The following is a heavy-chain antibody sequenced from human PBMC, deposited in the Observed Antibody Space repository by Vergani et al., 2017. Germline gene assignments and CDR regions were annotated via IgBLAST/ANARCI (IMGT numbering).Heavy chain of an antibody. V-gene: IGHV1-18*01. Sequence: QVQLVQSGAEMKKPGASVNVSCKTSGYSFNSYGINWVRQAPGQGLEWLGWISGYDGKTKYVEKLQGRITVTIDTSTNSAYMELRGLRSDDTAVYYCARGGNIAAPSYLNYYYMDVWGKGTSVTVSS. J-gene: IGHJ6*03. D-gene: IGHD6-6*01. CDR3: ARGGNIAAPSYLNYYYMDV. CDR2: ISGYDGKT. CDR1: GYSFNSYG.